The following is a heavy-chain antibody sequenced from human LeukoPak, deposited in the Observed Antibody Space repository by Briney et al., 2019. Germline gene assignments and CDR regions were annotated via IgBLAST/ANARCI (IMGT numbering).Heavy chain of an antibody. Sequence: ASVKVSCKASGYTFTGYYMHWVRQAPGQGLEWMGWINPNGGGTNYAQKFQGRVTMTRDTSISTAYMELSRLRSDDTAVYYCARGLDIVVVPAVNWAQGTLDSVSS. D-gene: IGHD2-2*03. CDR2: INPNGGGT. CDR1: GYTFTGYY. V-gene: IGHV1-2*02. CDR3: ARGLDIVVVPAVN. J-gene: IGHJ4*02.